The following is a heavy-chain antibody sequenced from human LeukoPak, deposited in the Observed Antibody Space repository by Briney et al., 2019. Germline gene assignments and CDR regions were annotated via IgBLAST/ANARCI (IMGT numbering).Heavy chain of an antibody. CDR1: GFGFSNFW. CDR3: TREADPAFSASSSPDF. Sequence: GGSLRLSCAASGFGFSNFWMHWVRQAPGKGLEWVSRIKTDGSITAYADSVKGRFAISRDNAKNTLYLHMNSLKGEDTATYFCTREADPAFSASSSPDFWGQGTPVTVS. CDR2: IKTDGSIT. V-gene: IGHV3-74*01. J-gene: IGHJ4*02. D-gene: IGHD6-6*01.